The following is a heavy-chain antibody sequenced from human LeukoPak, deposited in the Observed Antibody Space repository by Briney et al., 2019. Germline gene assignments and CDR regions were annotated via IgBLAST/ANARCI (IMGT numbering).Heavy chain of an antibody. CDR1: GFTFSGYY. J-gene: IGHJ4*02. V-gene: IGHV3-11*01. Sequence: KSGRSLRLSCAASGFTFSGYYMSWIRQAPGKGMEWVSYITITGSATYYADSVRGRFTISRYHAKNSLYLHMNSLRVEDTAVYYCARDGDTTSKVDYWGQGTLVTVSP. CDR3: ARDGDTTSKVDY. D-gene: IGHD4-11*01. CDR2: ITITGSAT.